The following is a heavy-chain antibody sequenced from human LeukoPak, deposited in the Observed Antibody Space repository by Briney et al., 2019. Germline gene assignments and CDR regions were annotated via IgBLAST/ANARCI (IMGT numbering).Heavy chain of an antibody. D-gene: IGHD6-19*01. Sequence: SVKVSCKASGGTFSSYAISWVRQAPGQGLEWMGSIIPILGIANYAQKFQGRVTITADKSTSTAYMELSSLRSEDTAVYYCARSKQWLVTDYWGQGTLVTVSS. CDR3: ARSKQWLVTDY. J-gene: IGHJ4*02. V-gene: IGHV1-69*04. CDR2: IIPILGIA. CDR1: GGTFSSYA.